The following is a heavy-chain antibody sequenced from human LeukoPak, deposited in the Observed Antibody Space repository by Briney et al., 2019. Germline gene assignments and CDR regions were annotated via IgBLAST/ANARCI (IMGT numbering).Heavy chain of an antibody. Sequence: SETLSLTCTVSGGFISSYYWSWIRQPPGKGLEWSGYIYYTGNTNYNPSLKSRVTISIDTSKNQFSLKMRSATAADTAVYYCAREAVSTRVFDYWGQGSLVTVS. CDR3: AREAVSTRVFDY. V-gene: IGHV4-59*12. J-gene: IGHJ4*02. CDR1: GGFISSYY. CDR2: IYYTGNT. D-gene: IGHD5/OR15-5a*01.